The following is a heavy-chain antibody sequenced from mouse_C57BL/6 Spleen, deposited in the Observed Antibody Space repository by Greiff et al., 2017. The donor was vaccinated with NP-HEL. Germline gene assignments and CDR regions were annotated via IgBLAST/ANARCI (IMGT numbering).Heavy chain of an antibody. V-gene: IGHV1-72*01. J-gene: IGHJ1*03. D-gene: IGHD2-4*01. CDR2: IAPNSGGT. CDR1: GYTFTSYW. CDR3: ARPVYYDYDGYFDV. Sequence: QVQLQQPGAELVKPGASVKLSCKASGYTFTSYWMHWVKQRPGRGLEWIGRIAPNSGGTKYNEKFKSKATLTVDKPSSTAYMQLSSLTSEDSAVYYCARPVYYDYDGYFDVWGTGTTVTVSS.